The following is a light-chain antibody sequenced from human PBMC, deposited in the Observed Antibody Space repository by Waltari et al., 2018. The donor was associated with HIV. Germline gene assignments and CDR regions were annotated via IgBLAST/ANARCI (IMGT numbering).Light chain of an antibody. CDR3: SSYTSSSTYV. V-gene: IGLV2-14*03. Sequence: QSALTQPASVSGSPGQSITISCTGTSRDVGGYNYVSWYQQHPGKAPKLMSYDVSNRPSGVSNRFSGSKSGNTASLTISGLQAEDEADYYCSSYTSSSTYVFGTGTKVTVL. CDR2: DVS. J-gene: IGLJ1*01. CDR1: SRDVGGYNY.